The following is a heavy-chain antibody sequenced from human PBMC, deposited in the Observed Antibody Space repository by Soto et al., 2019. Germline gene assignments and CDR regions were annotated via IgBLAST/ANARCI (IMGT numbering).Heavy chain of an antibody. CDR2: IFYSGST. CDR3: AKGTFMVRGYYYDGMDV. CDR1: GGSISSYY. V-gene: IGHV4-59*12. Sequence: PSETLSLTCTVSGGSISSYYWSWIRQPPGKGLEWIGYIFYSGSTNYNPSLKSRVTISVDTSKNQFSLKLSSVTAADTAVYYCAKGTFMVRGYYYDGMDVWGQGTTVTVSS. D-gene: IGHD3-10*01. J-gene: IGHJ6*02.